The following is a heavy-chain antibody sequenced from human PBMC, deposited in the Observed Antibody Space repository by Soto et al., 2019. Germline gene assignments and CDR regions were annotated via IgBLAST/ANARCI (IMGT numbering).Heavy chain of an antibody. CDR2: IIPIFGTA. Sequence: SVKVSCKASGGTFSSYAISWVRQAPGQGLEWMGGIIPIFGTANYAQKFQGRVTITADESTSTAYMELSRLRSDDTAVYYCARAPLGYCTNGVCYGSNWFDPWGQGTLVTVSS. D-gene: IGHD2-8*01. CDR1: GGTFSSYA. V-gene: IGHV1-69*13. CDR3: ARAPLGYCTNGVCYGSNWFDP. J-gene: IGHJ5*02.